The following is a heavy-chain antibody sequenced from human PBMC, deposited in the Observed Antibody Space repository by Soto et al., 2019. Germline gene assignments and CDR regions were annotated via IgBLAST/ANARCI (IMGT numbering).Heavy chain of an antibody. D-gene: IGHD6-19*01. CDR3: ARYQTVAGPTTFDY. CDR1: GFTFSSYW. J-gene: IGHJ4*02. V-gene: IGHV3-74*01. Sequence: PGGSLRLSCAASGFTFSSYWMHWVRQTPGKGLVWVSRIDIAGSTTTYADSVKGRFTISRDNAKNTLYLQMNSLRAEDTAVYYCARYQTVAGPTTFDYCGQGTLVTVSS. CDR2: IDIAGSTT.